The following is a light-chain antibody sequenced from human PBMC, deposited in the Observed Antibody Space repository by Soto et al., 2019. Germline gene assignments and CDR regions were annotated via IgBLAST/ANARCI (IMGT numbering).Light chain of an antibody. CDR3: CSYAGSSTFVV. Sequence: QSVLTQPGSVSGSPGQSITISCTGTSSDVGSYNLVSWYQQHPGKAPKLMIYEGSKRPSGVSNRFSGSKSGNTASLTISGLQAEDEADYYCCSYAGSSTFVVFGGGTKVTVL. CDR1: SSDVGSYNL. J-gene: IGLJ2*01. CDR2: EGS. V-gene: IGLV2-23*01.